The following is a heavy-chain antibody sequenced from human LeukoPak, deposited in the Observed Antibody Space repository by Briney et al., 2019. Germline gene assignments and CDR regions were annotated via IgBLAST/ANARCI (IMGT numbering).Heavy chain of an antibody. J-gene: IGHJ5*02. CDR1: GGSISSYY. CDR2: IFYSGST. CDR3: ARGYCSGSNCDSAFDP. V-gene: IGHV4-59*12. Sequence: SETLSLTCTVSGGSISSYYLSWVRQPPGKGLEWMAYIFYSGSTNYNPSLKSRVTISLDTSKNQFSLKLSSVTAADTAVYYCARGYCSGSNCDSAFDPWGQGTLVTVSS. D-gene: IGHD2-15*01.